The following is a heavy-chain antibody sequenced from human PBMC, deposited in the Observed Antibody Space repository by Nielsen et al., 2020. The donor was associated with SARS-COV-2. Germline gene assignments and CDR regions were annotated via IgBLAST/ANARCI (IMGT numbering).Heavy chain of an antibody. CDR1: GGTFSSYA. V-gene: IGHV1-69*13. J-gene: IGHJ6*03. CDR3: ARGGDWNLRHYYYYYYMDV. Sequence: SVKVSCKASGGTFSSYAISWVRQAPGQGLEWMGGIIPIIGTANYAQKFQGRVTITADESTSTAYMELSSLRSEDTAVYYCARGGDWNLRHYYYYYYMDVWGKGTTATVSS. D-gene: IGHD1-1*01. CDR2: IIPIIGTA.